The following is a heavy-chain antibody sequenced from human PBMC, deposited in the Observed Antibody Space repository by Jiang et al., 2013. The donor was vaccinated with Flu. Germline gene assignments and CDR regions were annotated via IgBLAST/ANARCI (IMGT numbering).Heavy chain of an antibody. CDR1: GYTFTSYY. D-gene: IGHD2-21*02. CDR2: INPSGGST. J-gene: IGHJ4*02. Sequence: SGAEVKKPGASVKVSCKASGYTFTSYYMHWVRQAPGQGLEWMGIINPSGGSTSYAQKFQGRVTITRDMSTSTAYMELSSLRSEDTAVYYCAAGAYCGDDCYSNFDYWGQGTLVTV. CDR3: AAGAYCGDDCYSNFDY. V-gene: IGHV1-46*01.